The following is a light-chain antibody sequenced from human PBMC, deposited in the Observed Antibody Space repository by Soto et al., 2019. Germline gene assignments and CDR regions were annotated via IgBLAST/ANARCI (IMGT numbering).Light chain of an antibody. CDR3: QQYGISTLT. J-gene: IGKJ4*01. V-gene: IGKV3-20*01. Sequence: EIVLTQSPGTLSLSPGERATLSCRASQSVSSSYLAWYQQKPGQAPRLLIYGASSRATGIPDRFSGSGSGTDFTLTISRLEPEDFALYYCQQYGISTLTFGGGTKVEIK. CDR1: QSVSSSY. CDR2: GAS.